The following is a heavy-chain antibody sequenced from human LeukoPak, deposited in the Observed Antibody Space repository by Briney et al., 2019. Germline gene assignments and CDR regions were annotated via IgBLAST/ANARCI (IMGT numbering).Heavy chain of an antibody. D-gene: IGHD4-17*01. Sequence: PGGSLRLSCAASGFIFSRYWMHWVRQAPGKGLEWVSLIYSGGGTYYADSVKGRFTISRDNSKNTLYLQMNSLRAEDTAVYYCARWTTLHFDYWGQGTLVTVSS. J-gene: IGHJ4*02. CDR3: ARWTTLHFDY. CDR2: IYSGGGT. V-gene: IGHV3-53*01. CDR1: GFIFSRYW.